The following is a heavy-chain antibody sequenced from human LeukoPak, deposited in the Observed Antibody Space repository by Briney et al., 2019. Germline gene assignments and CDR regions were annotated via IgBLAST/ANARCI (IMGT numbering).Heavy chain of an antibody. CDR3: ARIYSSGWYAYDY. CDR1: GGSFSGYY. Sequence: SETLSLTCAVYGGSFSGYYWSWIRQPPGKGLEWIGEINHSGSINYNPSLKSRVTISVDTSKNQFSLKLSSVTAADTAVYYCARIYSSGWYAYDYWGQGTLVTVSS. V-gene: IGHV4-34*01. CDR2: INHSGSI. D-gene: IGHD6-19*01. J-gene: IGHJ4*02.